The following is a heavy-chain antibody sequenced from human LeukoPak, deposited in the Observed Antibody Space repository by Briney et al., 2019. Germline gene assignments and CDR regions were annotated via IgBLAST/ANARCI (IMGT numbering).Heavy chain of an antibody. CDR3: ARVSGRLERQSDLDY. D-gene: IGHD1-1*01. V-gene: IGHV3-21*01. J-gene: IGHJ4*02. Sequence: GGSLRLSCAASGFTFASYSMNWVRQAPGKGLEWVSSISGDSTYIYNAGSVKGRFTISRDNAQASLYLQMISLRADDAAVYYCARVSGRLERQSDLDYWGQGTLVIVSS. CDR2: ISGDSTYI. CDR1: GFTFASYS.